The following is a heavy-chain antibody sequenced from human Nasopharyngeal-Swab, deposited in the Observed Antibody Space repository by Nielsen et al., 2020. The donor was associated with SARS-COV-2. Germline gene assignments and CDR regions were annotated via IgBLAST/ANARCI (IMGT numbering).Heavy chain of an antibody. J-gene: IGHJ4*02. Sequence: SETLSLTCAVSGGSFSGYYWSWIRQPLGKGLEWIGEINHSGSTNYNPSLKSRVTISVDTSKNQFSLKLSSVTAADTAVYYCARGGGATSFDYWGQGTLVTVSS. CDR3: ARGGGATSFDY. CDR1: GGSFSGYY. V-gene: IGHV4-34*01. D-gene: IGHD1-26*01. CDR2: INHSGST.